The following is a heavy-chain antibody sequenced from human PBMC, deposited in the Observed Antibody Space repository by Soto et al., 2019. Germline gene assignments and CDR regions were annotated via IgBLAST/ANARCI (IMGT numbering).Heavy chain of an antibody. J-gene: IGHJ6*02. CDR2: VIPIFGTA. V-gene: IGHV1-69*06. Sequence: GASVKVSCKASGGTFSSYAISWVRQAPGQGLEWMGGVIPIFGTANYAQKFQGRVTLTGDKSTSTAYRELSSLRPEDTTVYYRATPIGRRAYHEPRTDHNYYGMDVWGPATTVTIAS. D-gene: IGHD2-2*01. CDR1: GGTFSSYA. CDR3: ATPIGRRAYHEPRTDHNYYGMDV.